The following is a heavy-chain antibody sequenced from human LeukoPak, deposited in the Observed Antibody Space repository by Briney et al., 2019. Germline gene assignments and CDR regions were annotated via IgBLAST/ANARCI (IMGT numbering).Heavy chain of an antibody. V-gene: IGHV3-30*18. J-gene: IGHJ4*02. Sequence: GGSLRLSCAASGFTFSSYGMHWVRQAPGKGLEWVAGISYDGSNKYYADSVKGRFTISRDNSKNTLYLQMNSLRAEDTAVYYCAKDNRGQGWFGELFHWGQGTLVTVSS. CDR2: ISYDGSNK. D-gene: IGHD3-10*01. CDR1: GFTFSSYG. CDR3: AKDNRGQGWFGELFH.